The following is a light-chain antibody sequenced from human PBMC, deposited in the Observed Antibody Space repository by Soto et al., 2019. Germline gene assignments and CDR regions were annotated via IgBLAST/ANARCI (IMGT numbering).Light chain of an antibody. CDR3: QQYGGYPIT. Sequence: KQSPDTVSLYPGDRDTLTCRASQSVSRRLAWYQQRPGQAPRLLIYGASMWDSGVPARFSGSGSGTDFTLTITSLQPEDFAAYYCQQYGGYPITFGLGT. V-gene: IGKV3D-15*01. CDR2: GAS. CDR1: QSVSRR. J-gene: IGKJ5*01.